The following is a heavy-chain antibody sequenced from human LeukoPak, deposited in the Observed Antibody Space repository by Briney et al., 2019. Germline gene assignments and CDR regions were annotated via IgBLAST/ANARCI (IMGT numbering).Heavy chain of an antibody. D-gene: IGHD6-6*01. CDR3: ARVAGIAARPDDY. V-gene: IGHV3-48*04. J-gene: IGHJ4*02. Sequence: GGSLRLSCAASGFTFSSYSMNWVRQAPGKGLEWVSYISSSSSTIYYADSVKGRFTISKDNAKNSLYLQMNSLRAEDTAVYYCARVAGIAARPDDYWGQGTLVTVSS. CDR2: ISSSSSTI. CDR1: GFTFSSYS.